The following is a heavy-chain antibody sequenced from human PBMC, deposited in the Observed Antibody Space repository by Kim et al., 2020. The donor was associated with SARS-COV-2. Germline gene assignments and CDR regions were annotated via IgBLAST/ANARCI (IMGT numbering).Heavy chain of an antibody. J-gene: IGHJ5*02. Sequence: SETLSLTCTVSGGSISSYYWSWIRQPPGKGLEWIGYIYYSGSTNYNPSLKSRVTLSVDTSKNQFSLKLSSVTAADTAVYYFARVASSIAVAVAFDPCGQGTLVTVSS. CDR2: IYYSGST. V-gene: IGHV4-59*01. CDR1: GGSISSYY. D-gene: IGHD6-19*01. CDR3: ARVASSIAVAVAFDP.